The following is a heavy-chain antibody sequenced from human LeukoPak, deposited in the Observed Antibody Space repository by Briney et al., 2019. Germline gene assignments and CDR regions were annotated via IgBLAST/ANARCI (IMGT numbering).Heavy chain of an antibody. CDR3: ARHIPYCGGDCYPDYFDY. CDR1: GYSFTSYW. J-gene: IGHJ4*02. Sequence: GESLKISCKGSGYSFTSYWIGWVRQMPGKGLEWMGIIYPGDSDTRYSPSFQGQVTISADKSISTAYLQWSSLQASDTAMYYCARHIPYCGGDCYPDYFDYWGQGTLVTVSS. D-gene: IGHD2-21*02. V-gene: IGHV5-51*01. CDR2: IYPGDSDT.